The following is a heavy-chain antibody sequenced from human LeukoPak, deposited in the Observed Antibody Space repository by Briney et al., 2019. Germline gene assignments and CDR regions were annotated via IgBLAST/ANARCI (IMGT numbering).Heavy chain of an antibody. V-gene: IGHV3-74*01. CDR3: ARWDPYNWFDP. CDR2: INSDGSST. D-gene: IGHD1-26*01. Sequence: GGSLRLSCTASGFIFSSYWMTWVRQVPGKGLVWVSRINSDGSSTSYADSVKGRFTISRDNAKNTLYLQMNSLRAEDTAVYYCARWDPYNWFDPWGQGTLVTVSS. CDR1: GFIFSSYW. J-gene: IGHJ5*02.